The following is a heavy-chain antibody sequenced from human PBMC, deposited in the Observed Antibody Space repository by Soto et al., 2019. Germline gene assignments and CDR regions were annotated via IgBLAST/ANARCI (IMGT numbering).Heavy chain of an antibody. CDR1: GFSFSSYA. CDR3: AKGRKGYHDSNGSPWTFEV. D-gene: IGHD3-22*01. J-gene: IGHJ3*01. V-gene: IGHV3-23*01. Sequence: EVQLLESGGGLVQPGGSLRLSCTASGFSFSSYAMSWVRQAPGKGLEWVSVISGSTATIHYADSVKGRFTISRDNSKNTLYLQMNRLRAEDTAVYYCAKGRKGYHDSNGSPWTFEVWGQGTMVTVSP. CDR2: ISGSTATI.